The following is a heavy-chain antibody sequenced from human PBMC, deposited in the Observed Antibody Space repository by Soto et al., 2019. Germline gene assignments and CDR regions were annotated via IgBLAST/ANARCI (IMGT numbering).Heavy chain of an antibody. D-gene: IGHD5-12*01. CDR1: GGSISSSSYY. J-gene: IGHJ4*02. Sequence: PSETLSLTCTVSGGSISSSSYYWGWIRQPPGKGLEWIGSIYYSGSTYYNPSLKSRVTISVDTSKNQFSLKLSSVTAADTAVYYCARHLSVDGYNYPFDYWGQGTLVTVSS. CDR3: ARHLSVDGYNYPFDY. CDR2: IYYSGST. V-gene: IGHV4-39*01.